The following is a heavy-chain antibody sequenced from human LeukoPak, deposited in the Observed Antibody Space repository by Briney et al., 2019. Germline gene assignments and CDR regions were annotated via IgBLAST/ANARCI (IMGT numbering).Heavy chain of an antibody. CDR1: GGSSDNYA. CDR3: ARAGGGCVRPSCYRDYYAMDV. D-gene: IGHD2-2*02. Sequence: SVKVSCKASGGSSDNYAFTWVRQAPGQGLEWMGGIIPIFGTPNYAQKFQGRVTITAGESTSTAYLELSSLRSEDTAVYYCARAGGGCVRPSCYRDYYAMDVWGQGTTVTVSS. CDR2: IIPIFGTP. V-gene: IGHV1-69*13. J-gene: IGHJ6*02.